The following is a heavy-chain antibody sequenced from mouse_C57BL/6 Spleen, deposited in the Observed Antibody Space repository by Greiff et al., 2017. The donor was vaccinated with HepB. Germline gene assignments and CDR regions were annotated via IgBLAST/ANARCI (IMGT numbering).Heavy chain of an antibody. Sequence: VHVKQSGTVLARPGASVKMSCKTSGYTFTSYWMHWVKQRPGQGLEWIGAIYPGNSDTSYNQKFKGKAKLTAVTSASTAYMELSSLTNEDSAVYYCTRDGSLTWGWFAYWGQGTLVTVSA. D-gene: IGHD1-1*01. V-gene: IGHV1-5*01. J-gene: IGHJ3*01. CDR2: IYPGNSDT. CDR3: TRDGSLTWGWFAY. CDR1: GYTFTSYW.